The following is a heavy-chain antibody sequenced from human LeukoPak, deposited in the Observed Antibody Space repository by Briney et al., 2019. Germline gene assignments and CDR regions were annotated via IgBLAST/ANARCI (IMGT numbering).Heavy chain of an antibody. CDR2: IDPSDAYT. CDR1: GYSFTSCW. Sequence: GESLRISCKGSGYSFTSCWISWVRQMPGKGLEWMGRIDPSDAYTNYSPSFQGHVTISSDKSIKTAYLQWSSLKASDTAMYYCARHEGYSSSAEVYWGQGTLVTVSS. V-gene: IGHV5-10-1*01. J-gene: IGHJ4*02. D-gene: IGHD6-13*01. CDR3: ARHEGYSSSAEVY.